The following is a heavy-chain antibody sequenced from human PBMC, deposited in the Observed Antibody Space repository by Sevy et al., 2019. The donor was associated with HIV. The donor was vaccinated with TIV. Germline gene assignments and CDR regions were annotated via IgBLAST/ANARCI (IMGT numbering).Heavy chain of an antibody. D-gene: IGHD6-6*01. J-gene: IGHJ3*02. CDR3: ASQVPFLRIAARRGVFGAFDI. CDR2: FDPEDGET. V-gene: IGHV1-24*01. CDR1: GYTLTELS. Sequence: ASVKVSCKVSGYTLTELSMHWVRQAPGKGLEWMGGFDPEDGETIYAQRFQGRVTMTEDTSTDTAYMELSSLRSEDTAVYYWASQVPFLRIAARRGVFGAFDIWGQGTMVTVSS.